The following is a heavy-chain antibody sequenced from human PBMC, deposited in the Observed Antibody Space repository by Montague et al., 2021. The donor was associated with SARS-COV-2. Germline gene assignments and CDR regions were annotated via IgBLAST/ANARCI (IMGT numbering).Heavy chain of an antibody. Sequence: SETLSLTCAVYGGSFSCYYWPWIRQSPGKGLAWIAEINHSGTTNYNFNPSLRSRVTISVDTSKSQFSLKLSSVTAADTGVYYCARWDPQTLTLIGLRVKSASDYWGHGTRVTVSS. CDR2: INHSGTT. D-gene: IGHD1-26*01. CDR3: ARWDPQTLTLIGLRVKSASDY. J-gene: IGHJ4*01. V-gene: IGHV4-34*01. CDR1: GGSFSCYY.